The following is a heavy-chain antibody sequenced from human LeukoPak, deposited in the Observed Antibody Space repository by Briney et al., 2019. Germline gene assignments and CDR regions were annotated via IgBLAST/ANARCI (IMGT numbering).Heavy chain of an antibody. J-gene: IGHJ5*02. CDR1: GGTISSYY. D-gene: IGHD2-15*01. V-gene: IGHV4-39*01. CDR2: MYHSGNT. CDR3: ATQQCSGGSCYSRAIWFDP. Sequence: PSETLSLTCTVSGGTISSYYWNWIRQPPGKGLEWIASMYHSGNTYYNPSLGSRVTVSVDTSKNQFSLKLNSVTAADTAVYYCATQQCSGGSCYSRAIWFDPWGQGTLVTVSS.